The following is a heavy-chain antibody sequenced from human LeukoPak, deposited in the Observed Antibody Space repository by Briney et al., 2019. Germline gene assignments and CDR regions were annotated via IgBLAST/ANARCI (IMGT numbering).Heavy chain of an antibody. D-gene: IGHD1-7*01. CDR3: AKRRGLELLYYYYMDV. Sequence: GGSLRLSCAASGFTFSSYEMNWVRQAPGKGLEWVSYISSSGSTIYYADSVKGRFTISRDNSKNTLYLQMNSLRAEDTAVYYCAKRRGLELLYYYYMDVWGKGTTVTVSS. J-gene: IGHJ6*03. V-gene: IGHV3-48*03. CDR2: ISSSGSTI. CDR1: GFTFSSYE.